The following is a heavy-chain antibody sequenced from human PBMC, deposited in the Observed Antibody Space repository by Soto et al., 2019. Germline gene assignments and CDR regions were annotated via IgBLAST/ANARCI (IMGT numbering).Heavy chain of an antibody. CDR3: ARMSDLWSGYYAFDY. V-gene: IGHV3-48*02. CDR1: GFSFGTYA. CDR2: ISSSSSTI. J-gene: IGHJ4*02. Sequence: GGSLRLSCVASGFSFGTYAMTWVRQAPGKGLEWVSYISSSSSTIYYADSVKGRFTISRDNAKNSLYPQMNSLRDEDTAVYSCARMSDLWSGYYAFDYWGQGTLVTVS. D-gene: IGHD3-3*01.